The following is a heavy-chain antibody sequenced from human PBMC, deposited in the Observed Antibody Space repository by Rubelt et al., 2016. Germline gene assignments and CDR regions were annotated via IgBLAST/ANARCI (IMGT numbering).Heavy chain of an antibody. J-gene: IGHJ4*02. Sequence: SGGGLVQPGGSLRLSCAASGFSFSNYWMYWVRQAPGKGLVWVSRISTDGSSITYADSVKGRFTISRDNAKNTLYLQMNSLRVEDAAVYYCARRAAYVGGEDCWGQGALVTVSS. CDR2: ISTDGSSI. D-gene: IGHD3-16*01. CDR1: GFSFSNYW. V-gene: IGHV3-74*01. CDR3: ARRAAYVGGEDC.